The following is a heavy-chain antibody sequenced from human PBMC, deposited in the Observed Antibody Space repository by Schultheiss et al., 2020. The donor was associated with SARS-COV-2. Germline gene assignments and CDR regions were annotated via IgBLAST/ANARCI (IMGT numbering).Heavy chain of an antibody. V-gene: IGHV4-59*11. CDR3: ARDLKGYYDSSGYYQYYFDY. D-gene: IGHD3-22*01. CDR1: GGSISSHY. J-gene: IGHJ4*02. Sequence: SETLSLTCIVSGGSISSHYWSWIRQPPGKGLEWIGYFYYTGSTNYNPSLKSRVTISGDTSKNHFSLKLSSVTAADTAVYYCARDLKGYYDSSGYYQYYFDYWGQGTLVTVSS. CDR2: FYYTGST.